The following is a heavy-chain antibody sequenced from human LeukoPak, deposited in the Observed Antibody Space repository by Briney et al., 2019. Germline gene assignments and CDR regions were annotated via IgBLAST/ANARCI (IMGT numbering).Heavy chain of an antibody. CDR2: ISDHVKSR. CDR1: GFTFSNYE. CDR3: TRCQHIGTHYSWSWAH. D-gene: IGHD2-21*01. J-gene: IGHJ4*02. Sequence: GGSLRLSFAASGFTFSNYERNWVRQTPGKGLEWDSYISDHVKSRNYVDYGKGRLTISRDNAKNSMYLQMNSLTAEDTAVYYCTRCQHIGTHYSWSWAHWGQGTLVTVSS. V-gene: IGHV3-48*03.